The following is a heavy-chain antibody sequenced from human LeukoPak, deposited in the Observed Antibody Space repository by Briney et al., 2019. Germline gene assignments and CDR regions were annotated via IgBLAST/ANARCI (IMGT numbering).Heavy chain of an antibody. V-gene: IGHV1-8*02. CDR1: GYTFTGYY. Sequence: GASVKVSCKASGYTFTGYYMHWVRQAPGQGLEWMGWMNPNSGNTGYAQKFQGRVTMTRNTSISTAYMELSSLRSEDTAVYYCARGGAIDYWGQGTLVTVSS. CDR3: ARGGAIDY. J-gene: IGHJ4*02. CDR2: MNPNSGNT.